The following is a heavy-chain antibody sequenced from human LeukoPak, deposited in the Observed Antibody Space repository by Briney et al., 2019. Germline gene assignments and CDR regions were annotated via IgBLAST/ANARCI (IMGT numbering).Heavy chain of an antibody. CDR1: GVTFGTYW. Sequence: GGSLRLSCVDSGVTFGTYWMTWVRQAPGKGLEWVADIKYDGSEKYYGDSVKGRFTGSRDNAKNSLYLQMNSLRAEDTAMYYCARDVGLSGYDLNDYWGQGTLVTVSS. CDR2: IKYDGSEK. J-gene: IGHJ4*02. V-gene: IGHV3-7*01. CDR3: ARDVGLSGYDLNDY. D-gene: IGHD5-12*01.